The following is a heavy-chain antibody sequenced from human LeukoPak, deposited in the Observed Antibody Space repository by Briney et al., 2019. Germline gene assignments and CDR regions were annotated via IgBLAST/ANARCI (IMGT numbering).Heavy chain of an antibody. CDR2: ISSGSSFI. J-gene: IGHJ3*02. CDR1: GFTFSSYS. Sequence: GGSLRLSCAASGFTFSSYSMNWVRQAPGRGLEWVSSISSGSSFIYYADAVKGRFTISRDNAKNSLYLQMNSLRAEDTAVYYCARDSGSPQDAFDIWGQGTMVTVSS. CDR3: ARDSGSPQDAFDI. D-gene: IGHD6-13*01. V-gene: IGHV3-21*01.